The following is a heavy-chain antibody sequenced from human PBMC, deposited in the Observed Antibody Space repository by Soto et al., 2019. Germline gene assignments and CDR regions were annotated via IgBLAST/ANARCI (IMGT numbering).Heavy chain of an antibody. CDR1: GFTFSSYG. CDR2: ISYDGSNK. CDR3: AKATADYSYGYGWGGMDV. V-gene: IGHV3-30*18. D-gene: IGHD5-18*01. J-gene: IGHJ6*02. Sequence: GGSLRLSCAASGFTFSSYGMHWVRQAPGKGLEWVAVISYDGSNKYYADSVKGRFTISRDNSKNTLYLQMNSLRAEDTAVYYCAKATADYSYGYGWGGMDVWGQGTTVTVSS.